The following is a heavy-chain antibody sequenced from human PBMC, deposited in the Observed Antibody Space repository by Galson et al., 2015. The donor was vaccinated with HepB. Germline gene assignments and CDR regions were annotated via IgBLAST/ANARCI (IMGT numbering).Heavy chain of an antibody. CDR2: IWYDGSNK. Sequence: SLRLSCAASGFIFSSYGMHWVRQAPGKGLEWVALIWYDGSNKYADSVKGRFTISRDNSKNTVYLQMNSLRVEDTAVYYCARGGYGNYDVLGWGQGTLVTVSS. CDR1: GFIFSSYG. J-gene: IGHJ4*01. D-gene: IGHD4-11*01. V-gene: IGHV3-33*01. CDR3: ARGGYGNYDVLG.